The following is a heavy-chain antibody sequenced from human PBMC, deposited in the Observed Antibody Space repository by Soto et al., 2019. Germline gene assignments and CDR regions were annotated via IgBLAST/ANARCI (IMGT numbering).Heavy chain of an antibody. J-gene: IGHJ4*02. V-gene: IGHV4-30-2*01. Sequence: QLQLQESGSGLVKPSQTLSLTCVVSGGSINSGGYSWSWYRQPPGKGLEWIGYIYHSGSTYYNPSLKSRVAISVDRSKNQFSLKLSSVTAATTAVYYCARVPDYWGQGALVTVSS. CDR1: GGSINSGGYS. CDR3: ARVPDY. CDR2: IYHSGST.